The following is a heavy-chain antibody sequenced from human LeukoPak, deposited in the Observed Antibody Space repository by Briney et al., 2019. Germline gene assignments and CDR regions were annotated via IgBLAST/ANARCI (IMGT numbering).Heavy chain of an antibody. D-gene: IGHD1-26*01. Sequence: ASVKVSCKASGGTFSSYAISWVRQAPGQGLEWMGGIIPIFGTANYAQKFQGRVTITADESTSTAYMELSSLRSEDTAVYYCARARSYTYYFDYWGQGTLVTVSS. V-gene: IGHV1-69*13. CDR3: ARARSYTYYFDY. J-gene: IGHJ4*02. CDR2: IIPIFGTA. CDR1: GGTFSSYA.